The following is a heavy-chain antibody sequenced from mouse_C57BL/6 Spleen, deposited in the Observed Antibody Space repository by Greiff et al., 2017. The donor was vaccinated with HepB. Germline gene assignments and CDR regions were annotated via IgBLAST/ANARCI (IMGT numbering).Heavy chain of an antibody. V-gene: IGHV1-61*01. CDR1: GYTFTSYW. Sequence: QVQLKQPGAELVRPGSSVKLSCKASGYTFTSYWMDWVKQRPGQGLEWIGNIYPSDSETHYNQKFKDKATLTVDKSSSTAYMQLSSLTSEDSAVYYCARGSTALAMDYWGQGTSVTVSS. CDR3: ARGSTALAMDY. J-gene: IGHJ4*01. CDR2: IYPSDSET. D-gene: IGHD1-2*01.